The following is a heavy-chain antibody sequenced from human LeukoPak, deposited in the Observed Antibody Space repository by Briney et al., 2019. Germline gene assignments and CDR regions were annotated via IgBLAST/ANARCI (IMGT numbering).Heavy chain of an antibody. CDR2: MNQDGSQK. CDR3: ARDVGYY. J-gene: IGHJ4*02. D-gene: IGHD1-26*01. V-gene: IGHV3-7*03. Sequence: GGSLRLSCVVSGFRLSNYWMTWVRQAPGKGLEWVANMNQDGSQKYYVDSVRGRFTISRDNAKSSLYLQMNSVRAEDTAVYYCARDVGYYCGPGTLVTVSS. CDR1: GFRLSNYW.